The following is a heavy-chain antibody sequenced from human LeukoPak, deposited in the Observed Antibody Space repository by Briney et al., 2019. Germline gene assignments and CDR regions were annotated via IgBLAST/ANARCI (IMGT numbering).Heavy chain of an antibody. V-gene: IGHV3-48*04. CDR1: GFTFSSYS. D-gene: IGHD3-22*01. CDR3: ARGPNYYDSSGYPYYFDY. CDR2: ISSSSSTI. Sequence: GGSLRLSCAASGFTFSSYSMNWVRQAPGKGLEWVSYISSSSSTIYYADSVKGRFTISRDNAKNSLYLQMNSLRAEDTAVYYCARGPNYYDSSGYPYYFDYWGQGTLVTVSS. J-gene: IGHJ4*02.